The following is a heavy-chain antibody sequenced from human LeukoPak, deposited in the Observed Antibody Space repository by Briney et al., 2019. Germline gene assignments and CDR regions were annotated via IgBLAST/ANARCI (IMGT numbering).Heavy chain of an antibody. CDR2: IRSKSNNYAT. J-gene: IGHJ4*02. CDR1: GFTFSGSA. CDR3: TTDHIVVVTAIDDY. D-gene: IGHD2-21*02. V-gene: IGHV3-73*01. Sequence: PGGSLRLSCAASGFTFSGSAMHWVRQASGKGLEWVGRIRSKSNNYATAYAASVNGRFNISRDDSKNMVYLQMNSLKTEDTAVYYCTTDHIVVVTAIDDYWGQGTLVTVSS.